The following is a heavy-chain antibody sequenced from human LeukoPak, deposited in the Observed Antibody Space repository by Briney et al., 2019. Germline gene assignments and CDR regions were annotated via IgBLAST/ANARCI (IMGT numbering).Heavy chain of an antibody. Sequence: KSSETLSLTCTVSGGSISSSSYYWGWIRQPPGKGLEWIGRTYYSGSSYYNPSLKSRVTISIDTSKNQFSLNLRSVTAADTAVFYCARHHDIALDYWGQGILVTVSS. CDR3: ARHHDIALDY. V-gene: IGHV4-39*01. CDR1: GGSISSSSYY. D-gene: IGHD3-22*01. J-gene: IGHJ4*02. CDR2: TYYSGSS.